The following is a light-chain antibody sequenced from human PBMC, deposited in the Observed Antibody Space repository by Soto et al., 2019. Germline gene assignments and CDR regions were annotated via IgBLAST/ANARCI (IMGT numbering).Light chain of an antibody. V-gene: IGKV1-12*01. CDR1: QGISTW. CDR3: QQVTTFPRT. J-gene: IGKJ1*01. CDR2: GAF. Sequence: DIQMTQYPSSVAAAVGDRVTITCRASQGISTWLAWYQHKPGTAPKLLIFGAFSLQRGVPSRFAGSGSGTDFTLTIKSLQPEDVATYSCQQVTTFPRTFGQGTKVEIK.